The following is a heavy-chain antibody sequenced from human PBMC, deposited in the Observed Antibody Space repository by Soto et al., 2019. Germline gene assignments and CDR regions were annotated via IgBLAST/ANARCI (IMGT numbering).Heavy chain of an antibody. J-gene: IGHJ6*01. D-gene: IGHD3-16*01. CDR2: ISGSADST. CDR3: EKTRGARRYAISVYGVYV. CDR1: GFSFSSFA. Sequence: EVQLLESGGGFIHPGGSLRLSCAASGFSFSSFAMNWVRQAPGKGLAWVSIISGSADSTFYADSVKGRFTISRDNSKITLYLQINSPRAEDTAVDYCEKTRGARRYAISVYGVYVCGQRATGTGSS. V-gene: IGHV3-23*01.